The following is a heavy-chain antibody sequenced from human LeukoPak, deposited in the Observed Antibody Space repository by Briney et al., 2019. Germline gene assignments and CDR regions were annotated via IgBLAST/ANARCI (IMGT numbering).Heavy chain of an antibody. CDR1: GYTFTSYG. J-gene: IGHJ4*02. CDR3: ARVDYGDYGRNPSFD. V-gene: IGHV1-18*01. Sequence: ASVKVSCKASGYTFTSYGISWVRQAPGQGLEWMGWISAYNGYTNYAQKLQGRVTITTDTSTSTAYMELRSLRSDDTAVYYCARVDYGDYGRNPSFDWGQGTLVTVSS. CDR2: ISAYNGYT. D-gene: IGHD4-17*01.